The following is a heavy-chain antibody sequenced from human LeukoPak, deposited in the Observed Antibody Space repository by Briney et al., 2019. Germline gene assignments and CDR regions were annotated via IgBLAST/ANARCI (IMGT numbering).Heavy chain of an antibody. CDR1: GYTFTSYD. CDR3: ARDPGYSYGPYYFDY. D-gene: IGHD5-18*01. Sequence: GASVKVSCKASGYTFTSYDINWVRQAPGQGLEWMGWMNPNSGNTGYAQKFQGRVTITADESTSTAYMELSSLRSEDTAVYYCARDPGYSYGPYYFDYWGQGTLVTVSS. V-gene: IGHV1-8*01. J-gene: IGHJ4*02. CDR2: MNPNSGNT.